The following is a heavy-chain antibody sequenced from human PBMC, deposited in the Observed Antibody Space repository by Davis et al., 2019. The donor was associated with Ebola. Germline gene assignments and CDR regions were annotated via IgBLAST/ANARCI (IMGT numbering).Heavy chain of an antibody. J-gene: IGHJ6*04. V-gene: IGHV6-1*01. CDR2: TYYSSSKWYN. D-gene: IGHD5-12*01. CDR3: ARGWLRSGLDV. CDR1: GDSVSGSSGA. Sequence: SCAISGDSVSGSSGAWNWIRQSPSRGLEWLGRTYYSSSKWYNDYAVSVKSRITINPDTSKNQFSLQLNSVTPEDTAVYYCARGWLRSGLDVWGKGAAVIVSS.